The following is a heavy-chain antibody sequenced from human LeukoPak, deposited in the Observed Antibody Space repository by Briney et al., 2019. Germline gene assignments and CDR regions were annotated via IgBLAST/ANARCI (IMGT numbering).Heavy chain of an antibody. CDR3: ARVMATAERFFDY. V-gene: IGHV4-59*08. D-gene: IGHD5-24*01. CDR2: IYYSGST. Sequence: PSETLSLTCTVSGGSISSYYWSWIRQPLGKGLEWIGYIYYSGSTNYNPSLKSRVTISVDTSKNQFSLKLSSVTAADTAVYYCARVMATAERFFDYWGQGTLVTVSS. CDR1: GGSISSYY. J-gene: IGHJ4*02.